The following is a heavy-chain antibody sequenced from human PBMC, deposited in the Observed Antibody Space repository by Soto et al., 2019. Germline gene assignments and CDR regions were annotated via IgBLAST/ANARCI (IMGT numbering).Heavy chain of an antibody. CDR3: AKRGRTLYSSFFYRKGYYYYGFDV. CDR1: GFTFSSYA. Sequence: GGSLRLSCAASGFTFSSYAMSWVRQAPGKGLEWVSAISGSGGSTYYADSVKGRFTISRDNSKNTLYLQMNSLRAEDTAVYYSAKRGRTLYSSFFYRKGYYYYGFDVWGQGTTVTVSS. CDR2: ISGSGGST. J-gene: IGHJ6*02. V-gene: IGHV3-23*01. D-gene: IGHD6-6*01.